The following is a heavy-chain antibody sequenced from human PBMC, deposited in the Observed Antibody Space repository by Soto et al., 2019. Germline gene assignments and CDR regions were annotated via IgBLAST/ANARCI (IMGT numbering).Heavy chain of an antibody. CDR3: ARDNYDSSKSPGP. J-gene: IGHJ5*02. D-gene: IGHD3-22*01. CDR1: GGSISSGGYY. CDR2: IYYSGST. Sequence: PSETLSLTCTVSGGSISSGGYYWSWIRQHPGKGLEWIGYIYYSGSTYYNPSLKRRVTISVVTSKNQFSLKLSSVTAVDLVVFYCARDNYDSSKSPGPWGQGTLVTVSS. V-gene: IGHV4-31*03.